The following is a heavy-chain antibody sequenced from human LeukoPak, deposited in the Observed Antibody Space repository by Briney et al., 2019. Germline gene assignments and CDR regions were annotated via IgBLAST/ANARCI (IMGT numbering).Heavy chain of an antibody. CDR2: ISYDGSNK. V-gene: IGHV3-30*04. D-gene: IGHD6-19*01. J-gene: IGHJ4*02. CDR3: ARTKTGYSSGWSGDLDY. CDR1: EFTFSSYA. Sequence: GGSLRLSCAASEFTFSSYAIHWVRQAPGKGLEWVAVISYDGSNKYYADSVKGRFTISRDDSKNTLYLQMNRLRAEDTAVYYCARTKTGYSSGWSGDLDYWGQGTLVTVSS.